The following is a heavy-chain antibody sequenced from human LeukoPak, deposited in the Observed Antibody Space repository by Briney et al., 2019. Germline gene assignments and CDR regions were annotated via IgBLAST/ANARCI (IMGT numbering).Heavy chain of an antibody. CDR3: ARGNSSSWYYYYYGMDV. Sequence: SETLSLTCTVSGGSISSYYWSWIRQPPGKGLEWIGYIYCSGSTNYNPSLKSRVTISVDTSKNQFSLKLSSVTAADTAVYYCARGNSSSWYYYYYGMDVWGQGTTVTASS. J-gene: IGHJ6*02. V-gene: IGHV4-59*08. D-gene: IGHD6-13*01. CDR1: GGSISSYY. CDR2: IYCSGST.